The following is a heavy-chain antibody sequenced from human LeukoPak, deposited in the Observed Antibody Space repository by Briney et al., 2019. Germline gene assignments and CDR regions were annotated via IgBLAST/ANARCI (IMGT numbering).Heavy chain of an antibody. CDR1: GGSISSGGYY. V-gene: IGHV4-31*03. CDR3: ARSGYYYDSSGYDLPHAFDI. CDR2: IYYSGST. J-gene: IGHJ3*02. Sequence: NPSETLSLTCTVSGGSISSGGYYWSWIRQHPGKGLEWIGYIYYSGSTYYNPSLKSRVTISVDTSKNQFSLKLSSVTAADTAVYYCARSGYYYDSSGYDLPHAFDIWGQGTMVTVSS. D-gene: IGHD3-22*01.